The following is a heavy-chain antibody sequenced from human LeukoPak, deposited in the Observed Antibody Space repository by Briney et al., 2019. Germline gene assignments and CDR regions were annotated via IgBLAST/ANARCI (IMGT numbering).Heavy chain of an antibody. V-gene: IGHV3-21*01. J-gene: IGHJ4*02. Sequence: TGGSLGLSLAASGFTFITYSMNWFARAPGKGLRGFSFIIISRIYIYYAASVRGRFTISRDNAKNSLYLQMNSLRAEDTAVYYCARFIAAPYYFDYWGRGTLVTVSS. CDR3: ARFIAAPYYFDY. CDR2: IIISRIYI. CDR1: GFTFITYS. D-gene: IGHD6-13*01.